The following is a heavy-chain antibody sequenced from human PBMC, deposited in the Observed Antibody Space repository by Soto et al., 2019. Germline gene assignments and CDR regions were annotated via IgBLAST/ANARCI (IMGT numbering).Heavy chain of an antibody. Sequence: SGKVSCKASGVTLKNSALSWVRQAPGQGLEWMGGIIPVFGPALYAQKFQGRVTITADESTNTAFLDVSSLRSEDTAVYYCGRGGSWAKVDSWGPGTLVTVSS. J-gene: IGHJ4*02. CDR2: IIPVFGPA. D-gene: IGHD6-13*01. CDR3: GRGGSWAKVDS. CDR1: GVTLKNSA. V-gene: IGHV1-69*13.